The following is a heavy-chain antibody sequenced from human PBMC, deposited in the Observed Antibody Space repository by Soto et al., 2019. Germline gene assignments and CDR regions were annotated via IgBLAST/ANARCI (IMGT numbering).Heavy chain of an antibody. V-gene: IGHV4-31*03. Sequence: SETLSLTCTVSGGSISSGGYYWSWIRQHPGKGLEWIGYIYYSGSTYYNPSLKSRVTISVDTSKNQFSLKLSSVTAADTAVYYCARALGYCSSTSCYSLRFDPWGQGTLVTVSS. CDR1: GGSISSGGYY. CDR3: ARALGYCSSTSCYSLRFDP. CDR2: IYYSGST. J-gene: IGHJ5*02. D-gene: IGHD2-2*01.